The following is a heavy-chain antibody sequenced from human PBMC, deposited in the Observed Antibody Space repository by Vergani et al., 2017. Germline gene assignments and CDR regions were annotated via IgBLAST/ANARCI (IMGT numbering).Heavy chain of an antibody. J-gene: IGHJ6*03. CDR3: AKEYRKYCSSTSCYRPYYMDV. D-gene: IGHD2-2*02. V-gene: IGHV3-30*18. CDR1: GFTFSSYG. CDR2: ISYDGSNK. Sequence: QVQLVESGGGVVQPGRSLRLSCAASGFTFSSYGMHWVRQAPGKGLEWVAVISYDGSNKYYADSVKGRFTISRDNSKTTLYLQMNSLRAEDTAVYYCAKEYRKYCSSTSCYRPYYMDVWGKGTTVTVSS.